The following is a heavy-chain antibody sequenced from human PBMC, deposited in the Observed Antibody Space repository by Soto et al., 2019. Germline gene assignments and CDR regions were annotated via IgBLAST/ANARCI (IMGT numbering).Heavy chain of an antibody. Sequence: PSETLSLTXTVSGGSISTSSYHWGWIRQPPGKGLEWIANIYDSGNTYNNPSLKSRVTISVDTSKNQFSLKLTSVTAADTAIYYCARSYCSSTICYNWLDPWGQGTLVTVS. V-gene: IGHV4-39*01. CDR1: GGSISTSSYH. J-gene: IGHJ5*02. CDR2: IYDSGNT. CDR3: ARSYCSSTICYNWLDP. D-gene: IGHD2-2*01.